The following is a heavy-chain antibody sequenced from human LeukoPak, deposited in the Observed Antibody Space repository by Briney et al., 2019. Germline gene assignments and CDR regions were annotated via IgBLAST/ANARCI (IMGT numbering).Heavy chain of an antibody. Sequence: ASVKVSCKASGYTFTGYYMHWVRQAPGQGLEWMGWINPNSGGTNYAQKFQGRVTTTRDTSITTAYMELSRLRSDDTAVYYCAREASGSNNWFDPWGQGTLVTVSS. V-gene: IGHV1-2*02. CDR3: AREASGSNNWFDP. J-gene: IGHJ5*02. D-gene: IGHD1-26*01. CDR2: INPNSGGT. CDR1: GYTFTGYY.